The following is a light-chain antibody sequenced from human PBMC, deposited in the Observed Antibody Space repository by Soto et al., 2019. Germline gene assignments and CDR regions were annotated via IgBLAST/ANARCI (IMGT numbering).Light chain of an antibody. J-gene: IGLJ2*01. CDR2: LNS. V-gene: IGLV1-40*01. CDR1: SSNFGAGYD. Sequence: QSVLTQPPSVSGAPGQRVTISCTGSSSNFGAGYDVHWYQQLPGTAPKLLIQLNSNRLSGVPDRFSGSKFGTSASLAITGLQAEDEADYYCQSYDSSLSGTVFGGGTKVTVL. CDR3: QSYDSSLSGTV.